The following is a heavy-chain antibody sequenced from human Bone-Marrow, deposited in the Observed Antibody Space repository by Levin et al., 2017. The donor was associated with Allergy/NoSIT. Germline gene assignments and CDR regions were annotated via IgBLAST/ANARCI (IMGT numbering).Heavy chain of an antibody. Sequence: ASVKVSCKASGYTFTGYYMHWVRQAPGQGLEWMGRINPNSGGTNYAQKFQGRVTMTRDTSISTAYMELSRLRSDDTAVYYCARITAVVVSGDDYWGQGTLVTVSS. D-gene: IGHD3-22*01. CDR3: ARITAVVVSGDDY. V-gene: IGHV1-2*06. J-gene: IGHJ4*02. CDR1: GYTFTGYY. CDR2: INPNSGGT.